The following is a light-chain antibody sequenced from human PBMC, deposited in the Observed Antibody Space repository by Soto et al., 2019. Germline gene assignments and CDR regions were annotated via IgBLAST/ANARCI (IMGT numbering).Light chain of an antibody. J-gene: IGLJ3*02. V-gene: IGLV2-14*01. Sequence: SVLTQPASVSGSPGQSITISCTGTSSDVGGYNYVSWYQQHPGKAPKLMIYEVSNRPSGVSNRFSGSKSGNTASLTISGLQAEDEADYYCTSYTTTSTGVFGGGTKVTVL. CDR1: SSDVGGYNY. CDR3: TSYTTTSTGV. CDR2: EVS.